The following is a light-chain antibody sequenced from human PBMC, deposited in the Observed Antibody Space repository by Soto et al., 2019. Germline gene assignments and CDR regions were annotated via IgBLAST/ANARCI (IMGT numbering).Light chain of an antibody. Sequence: QSVLTQPRSVSGSPGQSVTISCTGTSSDVGGYNYVSWYQQHPGKAPKLMIYDVSKRPSGVPDRFSGSKSGNTASLTISGLQAEDEADYYCSSYAGSYYVFGTGTKVTVL. V-gene: IGLV2-11*01. CDR3: SSYAGSYYV. J-gene: IGLJ1*01. CDR2: DVS. CDR1: SSDVGGYNY.